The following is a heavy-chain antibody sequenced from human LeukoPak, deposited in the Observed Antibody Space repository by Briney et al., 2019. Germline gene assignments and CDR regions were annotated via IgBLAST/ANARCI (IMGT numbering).Heavy chain of an antibody. CDR1: GGTFSSYA. Sequence: SVKVSCKASGGTFSSYAISWVRQAPGQGLEWMGRIIPILGIANYAQKFQGRVTITADKSTSTAYMELSGLRSEDTAVYYCARYKVIIAVGPEDAFDIWGQGTMVTVSS. D-gene: IGHD6-19*01. CDR3: ARYKVIIAVGPEDAFDI. J-gene: IGHJ3*02. V-gene: IGHV1-69*04. CDR2: IIPILGIA.